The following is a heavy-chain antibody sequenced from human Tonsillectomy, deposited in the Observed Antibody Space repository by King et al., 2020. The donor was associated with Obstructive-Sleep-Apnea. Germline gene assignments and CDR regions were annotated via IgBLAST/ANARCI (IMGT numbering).Heavy chain of an antibody. Sequence: VQLVESGGGLVQPGGSLRLSCAASGFTFSNYWMTWVRQAPGKGLEWVANIKQDGSEKSYVDSVRGRFTISRDNAKNSLFLQLHSLRGEDTAVYYCATRGVSVRTYGSGLPLDYWGQGTLVTVSS. CDR1: GFTFSNYW. V-gene: IGHV3-7*01. CDR3: ATRGVSVRTYGSGLPLDY. CDR2: IKQDGSEK. D-gene: IGHD3-10*01. J-gene: IGHJ4*02.